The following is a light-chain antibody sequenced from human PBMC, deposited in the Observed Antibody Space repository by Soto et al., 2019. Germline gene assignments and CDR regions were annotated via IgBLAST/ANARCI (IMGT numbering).Light chain of an antibody. V-gene: IGKV3-11*01. CDR3: QQRSNWPLYT. CDR1: QSVSSY. Sequence: PGERATLSCRASQSVSSYLAWYQQKPGQAPRLLIYDASNRATGIPARFSGSGSGTDFTLTISSLEPEDFAVYYCQQRSNWPLYTFGQGTKVEIK. J-gene: IGKJ2*01. CDR2: DAS.